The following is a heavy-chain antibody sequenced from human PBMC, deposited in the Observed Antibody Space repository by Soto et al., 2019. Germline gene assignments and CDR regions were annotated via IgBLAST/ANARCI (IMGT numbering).Heavy chain of an antibody. Sequence: PGGSLRLFCAASGLTFSSYAMSWVRQAPGKGLEWVSAISGSGGSTYYADSVKGRFTISRDNSKNTLYLQMNSLRAEDTAVYYCAKDRSYYDSSGFRMDVWGQGTTVTVSS. J-gene: IGHJ6*02. CDR2: ISGSGGST. CDR1: GLTFSSYA. D-gene: IGHD3-22*01. CDR3: AKDRSYYDSSGFRMDV. V-gene: IGHV3-23*01.